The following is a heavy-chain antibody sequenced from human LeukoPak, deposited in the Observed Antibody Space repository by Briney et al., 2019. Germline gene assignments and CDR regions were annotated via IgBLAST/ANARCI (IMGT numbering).Heavy chain of an antibody. V-gene: IGHV2-5*02. CDR1: GFSLSTSGVG. CDR2: IYWEDNK. Sequence: SGPTLVKPTQTLTLTCNFTGFSLSTSGVGVGWIRQPIGKAVESPSLIYWEDNKRYRPSLKSRLTITKDTSKKQVVITMTNMDPVDTATYHCANRHWSTLSGDHLGAFDIWGQGTMVTVSS. D-gene: IGHD4-17*01. CDR3: ANRHWSTLSGDHLGAFDI. J-gene: IGHJ3*02.